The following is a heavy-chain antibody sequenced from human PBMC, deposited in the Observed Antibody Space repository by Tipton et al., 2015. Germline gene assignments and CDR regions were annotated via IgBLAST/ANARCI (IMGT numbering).Heavy chain of an antibody. Sequence: TLSLTCGVSGASISSSNWWSWVRQPPGKGLEWIGEIYHGGTTNYNPSLKSRVTISVDASKSQFSLRLSSVTAADTAVYYCTRYVYGVIPSGVYWGQGTLVTVSS. CDR2: IYHGGTT. CDR3: TRYVYGVIPSGVY. CDR1: GASISSSNW. V-gene: IGHV4-4*02. J-gene: IGHJ4*02. D-gene: IGHD3-3*01.